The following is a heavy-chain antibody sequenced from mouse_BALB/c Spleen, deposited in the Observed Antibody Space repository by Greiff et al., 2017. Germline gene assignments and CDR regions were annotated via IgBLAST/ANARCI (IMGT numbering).Heavy chain of an antibody. CDR3: AREGDDYGAY. D-gene: IGHD2-4*01. J-gene: IGHJ2*01. CDR1: GYAFTNYL. CDR2: INPGSGGT. Sequence: VQLQQSGAELVRPGTSVKVSCKASGYAFTNYLIEWVKQRPGQGLEWIGVINPGSGGTNYNEKFKGKATLTADKSSSTAYMQLSSLTSDDSAVYFCAREGDDYGAYWGQGTTLTVSS. V-gene: IGHV1-54*01.